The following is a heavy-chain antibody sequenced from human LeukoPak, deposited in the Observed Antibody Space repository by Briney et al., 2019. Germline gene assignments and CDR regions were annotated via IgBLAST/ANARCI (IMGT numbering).Heavy chain of an antibody. D-gene: IGHD5-24*01. CDR2: IKLDGSER. CDR3: TRVGYIDEGIDY. V-gene: IGHV3-7*04. CDR1: GFTFGKYW. J-gene: IGHJ4*02. Sequence: HPGGSLRLSCVASGFTFGKYWMSWVRQAPGKGLEWVANIKLDGSERNYVDSVKGRFTISRDNTKNSLYLQMNSLRVEDTAIYYCTRVGYIDEGIDYWGQGTLVTVSS.